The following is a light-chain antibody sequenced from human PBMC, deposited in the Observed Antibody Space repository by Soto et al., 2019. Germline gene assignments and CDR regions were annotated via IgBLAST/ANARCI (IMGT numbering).Light chain of an antibody. CDR3: QQYYSTPWT. CDR2: WAS. Sequence: DIVMTQSPDSLAVSLGERATINCKSSQSVLYSSNNKNYLTWYQQKPGQPPKLLFYWASTRESGVPDRFSGSGSGTDFTLTISSLQAEDVAVSYCQQYYSTPWTFGQGTKVEIK. J-gene: IGKJ1*01. V-gene: IGKV4-1*01. CDR1: QSVLYSSNNKNY.